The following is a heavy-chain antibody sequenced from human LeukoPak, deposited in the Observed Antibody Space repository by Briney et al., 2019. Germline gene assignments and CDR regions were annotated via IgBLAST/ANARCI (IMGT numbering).Heavy chain of an antibody. D-gene: IGHD3-3*01. Sequence: QSGGSLRLSCAASGFSFSNYWMTWVRQAPGKGLERVADIDGYGTDIYYEESVKGRFTLSRDNARNSLFLQMNSLRADDTAVYYCARRGRYDFWSGTIGMDVWGQGTTVTVSS. CDR2: IDGYGTDI. CDR1: GFSFSNYW. V-gene: IGHV3-7*03. J-gene: IGHJ6*02. CDR3: ARRGRYDFWSGTIGMDV.